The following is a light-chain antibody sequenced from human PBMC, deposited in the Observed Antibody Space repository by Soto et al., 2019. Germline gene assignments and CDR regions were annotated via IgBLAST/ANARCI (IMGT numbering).Light chain of an antibody. CDR3: QQYNGYRWT. Sequence: IQVTQSPSSLSSSVGDRFTITCLASQSISNWLAWYQQKPGKAPKILIYKTSSLESGVPSRFSGSGSGTEFTLTISSLQPDDFATYYCQQYNGYRWTFGQGTKVDIK. CDR1: QSISNW. CDR2: KTS. J-gene: IGKJ1*01. V-gene: IGKV1-5*03.